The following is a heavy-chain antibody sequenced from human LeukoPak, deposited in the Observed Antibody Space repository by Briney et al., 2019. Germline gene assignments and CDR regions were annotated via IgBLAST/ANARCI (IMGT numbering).Heavy chain of an antibody. CDR3: ARGLQQMAQTRSDYFDS. CDR2: MNHSGVA. D-gene: IGHD6-13*01. Sequence: PSETLSLTCAVYGGSFSGYHWGWIRQPPGKGLEWIGEMNHSGVANHNPSLKSRVAISVDTSKNQFSLKLPSVTAADTAVYFCARGLQQMAQTRSDYFDSWGQGTLVTVSS. V-gene: IGHV4-34*01. J-gene: IGHJ4*02. CDR1: GGSFSGYH.